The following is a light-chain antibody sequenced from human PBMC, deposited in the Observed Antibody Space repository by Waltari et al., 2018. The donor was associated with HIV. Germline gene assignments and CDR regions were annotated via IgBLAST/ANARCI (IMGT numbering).Light chain of an antibody. V-gene: IGLV1-40*01. CDR2: GTS. CDR3: QSYDSSLSGKV. CDR1: SSNIGAGYD. Sequence: QSVLTQPPSVSGAPGQRVTIPCTGRSSNIGAGYDVHWYKQLPGTAPKPLIYGTSNRPSGVPDRFSASKSGTSASLAITGLQAEDEADYYCQSYDSSLSGKVFGGGTKLTVL. J-gene: IGLJ3*02.